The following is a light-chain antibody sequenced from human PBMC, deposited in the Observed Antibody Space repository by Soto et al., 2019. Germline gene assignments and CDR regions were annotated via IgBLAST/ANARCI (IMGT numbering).Light chain of an antibody. Sequence: QSALTQPASVSGSPGQSITISCTGTSSDVGGYNYVSWYQQHPGKAPKLMIYAVSNRPSGVSNRFSGSKSGNTASLTISWLQAEDEADYYCSSYTSRSVVFGGGTQLTVL. CDR3: SSYTSRSVV. V-gene: IGLV2-14*01. CDR1: SSDVGGYNY. CDR2: AVS. J-gene: IGLJ2*01.